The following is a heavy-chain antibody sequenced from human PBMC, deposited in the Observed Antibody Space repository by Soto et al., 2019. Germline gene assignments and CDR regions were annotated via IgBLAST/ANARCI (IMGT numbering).Heavy chain of an antibody. CDR2: ISSSSSTI. V-gene: IGHV3-48*02. Sequence: LSLTCAASGFTFSSYSMNWVRQAPGKGLEWVSYISSSSSTIYYADSVKGRFTISRDNAKNSLYLQMNSLRDEDTAVYYCARGLAPFWSGYYFDYWGQGTLVTVSS. J-gene: IGHJ4*02. CDR3: ARGLAPFWSGYYFDY. D-gene: IGHD3-3*01. CDR1: GFTFSSYS.